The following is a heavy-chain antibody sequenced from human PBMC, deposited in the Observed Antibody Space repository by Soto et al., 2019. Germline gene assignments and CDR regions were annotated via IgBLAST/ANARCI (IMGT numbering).Heavy chain of an antibody. V-gene: IGHV3-21*01. D-gene: IGHD6-13*01. CDR1: GFTFSSYS. CDR2: ISSSSSYI. Sequence: GGSLRLSCAASGFTFSSYSMNWVRQAPGKGLEWVSSISSSSSYIYYADSVKGRFTISRDNAKNSQYLQMNSLRAEDTAVYYCARDLGAAAGTSRAGYYYYGMDVWGQGTTVTVSS. J-gene: IGHJ6*02. CDR3: ARDLGAAAGTSRAGYYYYGMDV.